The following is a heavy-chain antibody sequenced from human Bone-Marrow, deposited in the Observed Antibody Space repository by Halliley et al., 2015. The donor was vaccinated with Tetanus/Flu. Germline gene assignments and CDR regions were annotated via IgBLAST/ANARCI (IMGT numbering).Heavy chain of an antibody. Sequence: SLRLSCEGSGFIFSSYVMNWVRQAPEEGLEWVSTISVSGSSTNYADSVEGRFTISRDDSKNALFLHMNSLRAEDTALYFCARAGRYYDNKVFLDFWGQGTLVTVPS. J-gene: IGHJ4*02. V-gene: IGHV3-23*01. CDR1: GFIFSSYV. CDR3: ARAGRYYDNKVFLDF. CDR2: ISVSGSST. D-gene: IGHD3-22*01.